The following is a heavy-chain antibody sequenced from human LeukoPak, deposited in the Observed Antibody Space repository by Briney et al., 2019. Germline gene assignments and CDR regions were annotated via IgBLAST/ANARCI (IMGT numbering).Heavy chain of an antibody. Sequence: PSETLSLTCAVYGGSFSGYYWGWIRQPPGKGLEWIGEINHSGSTNYNPSLKSRVTISVDTSKNQFSLKLSSVTAADTAVYYCARYRRNWFDPWGQGTLVTVSS. D-gene: IGHD3-16*02. CDR3: ARYRRNWFDP. J-gene: IGHJ5*02. CDR2: INHSGST. CDR1: GGSFSGYY. V-gene: IGHV4-34*01.